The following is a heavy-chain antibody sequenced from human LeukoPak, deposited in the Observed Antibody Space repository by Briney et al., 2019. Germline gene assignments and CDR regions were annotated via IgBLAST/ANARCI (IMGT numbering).Heavy chain of an antibody. CDR1: GFSFSDHH. CDR3: ARYVLLMDY. CDR2: ISRDGNII. Sequence: PGGSLRLSCAASGFSFSDHHMSWVRQVPGKGLEWLAYISRDGNIIVYADSAKGRFTISRDNAKQSVYLEMKSLRPEDTAVYYCARYVLLMDYWGQGTLVTVSS. V-gene: IGHV3-11*01. J-gene: IGHJ4*02. D-gene: IGHD3-16*01.